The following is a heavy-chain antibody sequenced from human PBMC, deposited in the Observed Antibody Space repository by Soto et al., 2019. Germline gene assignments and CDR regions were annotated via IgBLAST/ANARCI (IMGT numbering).Heavy chain of an antibody. CDR2: ISVYNGNT. Sequence: ASLKVSCKASGYTFTSYDISWVRQAPGQGLEWMGWISVYNGNTDYAQKLQGRVTMTTDTSTSTAYMELRSLRSDDTAVYYCARADYDILTGYRMDVWGQGTTVTVSS. D-gene: IGHD3-9*01. J-gene: IGHJ6*02. CDR3: ARADYDILTGYRMDV. V-gene: IGHV1-18*01. CDR1: GYTFTSYD.